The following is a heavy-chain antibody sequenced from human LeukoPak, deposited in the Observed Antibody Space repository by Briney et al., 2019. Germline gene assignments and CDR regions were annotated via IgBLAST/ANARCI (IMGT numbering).Heavy chain of an antibody. Sequence: SETLSLTCTVSGGSISSYYWSWIRQPPGKGLEWIGYIYYSGSTNYNPSLKSRVTISVDTSKNQFSLKLSSVTAADTAVYYCARRGVYDINYWGQGTLVTVSS. CDR1: GGSISSYY. V-gene: IGHV4-59*12. CDR2: IYYSGST. J-gene: IGHJ4*02. D-gene: IGHD5/OR15-5a*01. CDR3: ARRGVYDINY.